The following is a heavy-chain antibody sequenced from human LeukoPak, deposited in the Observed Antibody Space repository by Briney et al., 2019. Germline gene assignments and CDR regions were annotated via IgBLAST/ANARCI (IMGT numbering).Heavy chain of an antibody. CDR2: IGGSGSTI. J-gene: IGHJ3*02. Sequence: GGSLRLSCAASGFTFSSYEMNWVRQAPGKGLEWVSYIGGSGSTIYYADSVKGRFTISRDSAKNSLYLQMNRLRGEDTAVYYCARDYLVGGTDAFDIWGQGTMVTVSS. CDR3: ARDYLVGGTDAFDI. CDR1: GFTFSSYE. V-gene: IGHV3-48*03. D-gene: IGHD1-1*01.